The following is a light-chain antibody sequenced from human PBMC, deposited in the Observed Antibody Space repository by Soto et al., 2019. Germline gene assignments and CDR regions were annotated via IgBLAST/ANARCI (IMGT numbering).Light chain of an antibody. CDR2: KAS. J-gene: IGKJ1*01. Sequence: IQMTQSPSTLSAAGGDRVTFTGRAIQTISTWLAWYQQKPWEAPTLLIYKASTLEVGVPSRFSASGSGTDFTLTINTLQAADLATYYCQQYHSYPWTFGQGTKV. CDR3: QQYHSYPWT. V-gene: IGKV1-5*03. CDR1: QTISTW.